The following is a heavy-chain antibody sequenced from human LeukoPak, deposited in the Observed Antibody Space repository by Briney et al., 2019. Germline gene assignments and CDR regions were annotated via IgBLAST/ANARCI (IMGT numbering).Heavy chain of an antibody. J-gene: IGHJ5*02. CDR2: ISGSGGST. D-gene: IGHD2-15*01. CDR3: AKVVGSYCSGGSCYVGH. V-gene: IGHV3-23*01. CDR1: GFTFSSYA. Sequence: PGGSLRLSCAASGFTFSSYAMSWVRQAPGKGLEWVSAISGSGGSTYYADSVKGRFTISRDNSKNTLHLQMNSLRAEDTAVYYCAKVVGSYCSGGSCYVGHWGQGTLVTVSS.